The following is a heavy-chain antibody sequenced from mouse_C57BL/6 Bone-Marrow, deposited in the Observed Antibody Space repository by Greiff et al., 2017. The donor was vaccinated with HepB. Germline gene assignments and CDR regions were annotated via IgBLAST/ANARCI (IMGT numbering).Heavy chain of an antibody. CDR3: TRATVVASPWFAY. V-gene: IGHV1-5*01. CDR2: IYPGNSDT. CDR1: GYTFTSYW. J-gene: IGHJ3*01. D-gene: IGHD1-1*01. Sequence: VQLQQSGTVLARPGASVKMSCKTSGYTFTSYWMHWVKQRPGQGLEWIGAIYPGNSDTSYNQKFNGKAKLTAVTSASTAYMELSSLTNEDSAVYYCTRATVVASPWFAYWGQGTLVTVSA.